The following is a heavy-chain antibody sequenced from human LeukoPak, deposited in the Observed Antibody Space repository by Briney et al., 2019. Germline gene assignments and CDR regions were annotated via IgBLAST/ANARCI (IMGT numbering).Heavy chain of an antibody. J-gene: IGHJ4*02. Sequence: PGGSLRLSCAASGFTFDDYDMNWVRQAPGKGLEGVSGINWNGDTTGYADSLKGRFTISRDNSKNTLYLQMNSLRAEDTAVYYCAATYYYDSSGYYWGQGTLVTVSS. D-gene: IGHD3-22*01. CDR2: INWNGDTT. CDR1: GFTFDDYD. V-gene: IGHV3-20*04. CDR3: AATYYYDSSGYY.